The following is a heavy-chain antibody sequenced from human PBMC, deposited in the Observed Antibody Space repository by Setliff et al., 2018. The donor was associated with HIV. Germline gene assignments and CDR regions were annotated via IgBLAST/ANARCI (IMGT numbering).Heavy chain of an antibody. J-gene: IGHJ3*02. Sequence: PGGSLRLSCAASGFTFSNYAMHWVRQAPGKGLEYVSAISNNGGSTYYANSVKGRFTISRDNSKNTLYLQMGSLRAEDMAVYYCARDRVATIMDAFDIWGQGTMVTV. V-gene: IGHV3-64*01. D-gene: IGHD5-12*01. CDR1: GFTFSNYA. CDR3: ARDRVATIMDAFDI. CDR2: ISNNGGST.